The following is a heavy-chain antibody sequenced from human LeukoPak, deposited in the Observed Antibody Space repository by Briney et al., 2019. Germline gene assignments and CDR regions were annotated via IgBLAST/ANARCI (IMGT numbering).Heavy chain of an antibody. CDR2: MNPDSGNT. V-gene: IGHV1-8*03. CDR1: GYTFTSYD. D-gene: IGHD4-23*01. Sequence: ASVKVSCKASGYTFTSYDINWVRQATGQGLEWMGWMNPDSGNTGYAQKFQGRVTITRNTSISTAYMELSRLKSDDTAVYYCARRLGLRWDLQAFDIWGQGTMVTVSS. CDR3: ARRLGLRWDLQAFDI. J-gene: IGHJ3*02.